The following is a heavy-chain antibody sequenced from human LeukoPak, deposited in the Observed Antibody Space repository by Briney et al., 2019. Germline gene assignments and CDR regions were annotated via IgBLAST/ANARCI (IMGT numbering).Heavy chain of an antibody. D-gene: IGHD5-24*01. CDR2: ISGSGDRT. CDR1: GFTFNTYH. V-gene: IGHV3-23*01. J-gene: IGHJ3*02. CDR3: AKRMAPLGGPFDI. Sequence: PGGSLRLSCAASGFTFNTYHMSWVRQAPGKGLEWVSAISGSGDRTYYADSVKGRCTSSRDNSKNTLFLQVDGLRAADTAVYYCAKRMAPLGGPFDIWGQGTMLTVSS.